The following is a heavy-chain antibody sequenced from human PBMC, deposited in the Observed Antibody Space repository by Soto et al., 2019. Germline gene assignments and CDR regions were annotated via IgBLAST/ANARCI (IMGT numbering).Heavy chain of an antibody. V-gene: IGHV3-53*01. CDR2: LYDIDGS. Sequence: DVQLVESGGGLIQPGESLRLSGAAFGFTISGKKYVAWVRQAPGKGLEWVSALYDIDGSFYADSVKGRFTTSSDSSKTTVYLQMNDLRPDDTAVYYCATWHEREHAYDVWGLGTTVTVSS. J-gene: IGHJ3*01. D-gene: IGHD1-1*01. CDR3: ATWHEREHAYDV. CDR1: GFTISGKKY.